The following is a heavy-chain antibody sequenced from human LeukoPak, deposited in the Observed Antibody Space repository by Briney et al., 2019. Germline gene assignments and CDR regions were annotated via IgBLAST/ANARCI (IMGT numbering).Heavy chain of an antibody. Sequence: GSLRLSCAASGFTFSDYYMSWIRQAPGKGLEWVSYISSSGSTIYYADSVKGRFTISRDNAKNSLYLQMNSLRAEDTAVYYCARGAYSSGWPYYYYYYMDVWGKGTTVTVSS. CDR1: GFTFSDYY. CDR3: ARGAYSSGWPYYYYYYMDV. V-gene: IGHV3-11*04. J-gene: IGHJ6*03. CDR2: ISSSGSTI. D-gene: IGHD6-19*01.